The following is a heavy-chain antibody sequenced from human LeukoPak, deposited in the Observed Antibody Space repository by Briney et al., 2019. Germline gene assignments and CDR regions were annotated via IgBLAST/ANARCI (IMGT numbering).Heavy chain of an antibody. CDR3: ARDPHASYDSSGYYYYAFDI. CDR1: GGSFSGYY. Sequence: SETLSLTCAVYGGSFSGYYWSWIRQPPGKGLEWIGEINHSGSTNYNPSLKSRVTISVDTSKNQFSLKLSSVTAADTAVYYCARDPHASYDSSGYYYYAFDIWGQGTMVTVSS. D-gene: IGHD3-22*01. CDR2: INHSGST. V-gene: IGHV4-34*01. J-gene: IGHJ3*02.